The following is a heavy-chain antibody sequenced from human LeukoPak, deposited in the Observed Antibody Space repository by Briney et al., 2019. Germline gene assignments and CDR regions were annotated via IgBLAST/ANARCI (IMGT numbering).Heavy chain of an antibody. CDR2: ISYTGSDT. J-gene: IGHJ6*01. Sequence: GRSRRLSCAASAFSFSNYAMSWVRQAAGEGREWDSSISYTGSDTYYADSVEGRFTISRDNSTKTLYLQMTRLRAEDTAIYYCAKVPYSDYGSGRPPCMDVCGQGTTVAVSS. CDR3: AKVPYSDYGSGRPPCMDV. CDR1: AFSFSNYA. V-gene: IGHV3-23*01. D-gene: IGHD3-10*01.